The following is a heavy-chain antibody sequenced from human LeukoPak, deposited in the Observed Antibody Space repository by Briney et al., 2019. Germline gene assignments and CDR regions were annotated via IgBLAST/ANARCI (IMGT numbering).Heavy chain of an antibody. CDR2: ISSSSSTI. CDR1: GFTFSNYN. CDR3: ARDGVAVAGTDYYYGMDV. V-gene: IGHV3-48*02. J-gene: IGHJ6*02. Sequence: PGGSLRLSCAASGFTFSNYNMNWVRQVPGKGLEWVSYISSSSSTIYYADSVKGRFTISRDNAKNSLYLQMNSLRDEDTAVYYCARDGVAVAGTDYYYGMDVWGQGTTVTVSS. D-gene: IGHD6-19*01.